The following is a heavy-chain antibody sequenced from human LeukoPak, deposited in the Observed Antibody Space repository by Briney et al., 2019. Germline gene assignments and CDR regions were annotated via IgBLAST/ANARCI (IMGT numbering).Heavy chain of an antibody. CDR1: GYTFTGYY. CDR2: INPNSGGT. D-gene: IGHD1-26*01. J-gene: IGHJ4*02. Sequence: ASVKVSFKASGYTFTGYYTHWVRQAPGQGLEWMGWINPNSGGTNYAQKFQGRVTMTRDTSISTAYMELSRLTSDDTAVYYCARAKMGVTTPASDYWGQGTLVTVSS. CDR3: ARAKMGVTTPASDY. V-gene: IGHV1-2*02.